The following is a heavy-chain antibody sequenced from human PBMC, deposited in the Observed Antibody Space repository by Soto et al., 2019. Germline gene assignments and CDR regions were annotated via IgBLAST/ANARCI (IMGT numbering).Heavy chain of an antibody. Sequence: QVQLQESGPGLAEPSGTLSLTCAVSGASISSSNWWSWVRQSPGKGLEWIGEIFHSGDTSYNPSLKSRDIISVDKSKNQVSLRLTSVTASDTAVYFCARAYWAVRPGHYYAMDVWGQGTTVIVSS. CDR2: IFHSGDT. D-gene: IGHD6-6*01. CDR3: ARAYWAVRPGHYYAMDV. V-gene: IGHV4-4*02. J-gene: IGHJ6*02. CDR1: GASISSSNW.